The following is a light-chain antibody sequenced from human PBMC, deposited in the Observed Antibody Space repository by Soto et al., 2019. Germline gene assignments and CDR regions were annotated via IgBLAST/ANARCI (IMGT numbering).Light chain of an antibody. CDR1: SFNIGRTS. CDR2: SNN. Sequence: QSVLTQPPSASGTPGQRVTISCSGSSFNIGRTSVNWYQQLPGSAHKLLIYSNNQRPAGVPDRFSGSKSGTSASLAISGLQSEDEADDYCAAWDDRLTGHVVFGGGTKRTVL. CDR3: AAWDDRLTGHVV. V-gene: IGLV1-44*01. J-gene: IGLJ2*01.